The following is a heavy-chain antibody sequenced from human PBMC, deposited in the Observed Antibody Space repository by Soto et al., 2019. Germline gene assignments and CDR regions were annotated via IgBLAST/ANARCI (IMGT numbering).Heavy chain of an antibody. J-gene: IGHJ4*02. CDR3: ARDKFTYYYDSSGYTPQYYFDY. V-gene: IGHV3-30-3*01. Sequence: ERSLRLPCAASGFTFSSYAMHWVRQAPGKGLEWVAVISYDGSNKYYADSVKGRFTISRDNSKNTLYLQMNSLRAEDTAVYYCARDKFTYYYDSSGYTPQYYFDYWGQGTLVTVSS. D-gene: IGHD3-22*01. CDR2: ISYDGSNK. CDR1: GFTFSSYA.